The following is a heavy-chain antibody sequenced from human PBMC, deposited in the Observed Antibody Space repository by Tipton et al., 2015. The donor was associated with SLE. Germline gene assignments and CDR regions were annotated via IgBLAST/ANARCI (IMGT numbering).Heavy chain of an antibody. CDR3: AANWGSGFDAFDI. CDR1: GFTFSSYE. Sequence: GSLRLSCAASGFTFSSYEMNWVRQAPGKGLEWVSYISSSGSTIYYADSVKGRFTISRDNAKNSLYLQMNSLRAEDTAVYYCAANWGSGFDAFDIWGQGTMVTVSS. D-gene: IGHD7-27*01. V-gene: IGHV3-48*03. CDR2: ISSSGSTI. J-gene: IGHJ3*02.